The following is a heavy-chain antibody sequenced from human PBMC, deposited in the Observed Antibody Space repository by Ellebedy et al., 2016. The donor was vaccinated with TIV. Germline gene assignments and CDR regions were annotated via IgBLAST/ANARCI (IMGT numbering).Heavy chain of an antibody. J-gene: IGHJ2*01. Sequence: PGGSLRLSCKGSGYSFTTHWIGRVRQMPGRGLECMGIIYPTNSDTRYSPSFQGQVTISADKSITTAYLQWSSLKASDSAMYYCIGSVGSMSTLDYFDLWGRGTLVTVSS. D-gene: IGHD1-1*01. V-gene: IGHV5-51*01. CDR3: IGSVGSMSTLDYFDL. CDR2: IYPTNSDT. CDR1: GYSFTTHW.